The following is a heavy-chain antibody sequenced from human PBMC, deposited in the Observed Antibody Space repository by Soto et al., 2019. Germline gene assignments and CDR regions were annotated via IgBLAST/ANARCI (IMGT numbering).Heavy chain of an antibody. CDR2: ISRSGIDT. V-gene: IGHV3-21*05. J-gene: IGHJ4*02. CDR1: GFTFSSYG. D-gene: IGHD3-10*01. Sequence: GGSLRLSCAASGFTFSSYGMRWVRQAPGKGLEWVSYISRSGIDTNYADSVKGRFTVSRDDAQSSLNLQMNSLRAEDTAVYYCTRGYYYGLHWGQGTLVTVSS. CDR3: TRGYYYGLH.